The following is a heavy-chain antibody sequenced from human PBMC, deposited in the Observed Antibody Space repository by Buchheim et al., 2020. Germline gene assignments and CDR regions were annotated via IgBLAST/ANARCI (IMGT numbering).Heavy chain of an antibody. J-gene: IGHJ6*02. Sequence: EVQLVESGGGLVQPGGSLSLSCAASGFTFSSYAMSWVRQAPGKGLEWVSAISGSGGSTYYADSVKGRFTISRDNSKNTLYLQMNSLRAEDTAVYYCAKGPKSSGWYSLSYYYYGMDVWGQGTT. CDR3: AKGPKSSGWYSLSYYYYGMDV. V-gene: IGHV3-23*04. D-gene: IGHD6-19*01. CDR2: ISGSGGST. CDR1: GFTFSSYA.